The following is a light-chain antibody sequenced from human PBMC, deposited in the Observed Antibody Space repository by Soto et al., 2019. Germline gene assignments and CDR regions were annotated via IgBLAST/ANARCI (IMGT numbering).Light chain of an antibody. V-gene: IGKV1-5*01. CDR2: EAS. Sequence: DIQITQSPSSLSASLVDIVTITCRASQSINGWLAWYQQKPGKAPKLLIYEASSLESGVPSRFSGSGSGTQFTLIISSLQPHDFATYYCQHYKSYPWTFGQGTKVDIK. CDR3: QHYKSYPWT. J-gene: IGKJ1*01. CDR1: QSINGW.